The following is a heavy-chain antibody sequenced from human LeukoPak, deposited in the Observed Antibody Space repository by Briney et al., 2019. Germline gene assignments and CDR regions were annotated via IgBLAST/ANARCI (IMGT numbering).Heavy chain of an antibody. Sequence: SETLSLTCAVYGGSLSSYYWTWIRQSPGKGLEWIGEINYSGNTNHNRSLKSRVTISAGTSNNQFSLSLTSVTAADTAVYYCARRGTAYCRGGNCYSDKYFDYWGEGTRVTVSS. CDR3: ARRGTAYCRGGNCYSDKYFDY. D-gene: IGHD2-15*01. CDR1: GGSLSSYY. J-gene: IGHJ4*02. V-gene: IGHV4-34*01. CDR2: INYSGNT.